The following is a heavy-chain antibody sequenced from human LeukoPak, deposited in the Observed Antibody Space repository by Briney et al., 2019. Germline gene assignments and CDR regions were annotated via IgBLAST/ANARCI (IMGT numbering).Heavy chain of an antibody. D-gene: IGHD6-13*01. V-gene: IGHV3-48*03. CDR2: ISSSGSTK. CDR3: ARDLSGSSCSPGNDAFDI. CDR1: GFTFSSYE. J-gene: IGHJ3*02. Sequence: GGSLRLSCAASGFTFSSYEMNWVRQAPGKGLEWVSYISSSGSTKYYADSVKGRFTISRDNSKNSLYLQMNSLRAEDTAVYYCARDLSGSSCSPGNDAFDIRGQGTMVTVSS.